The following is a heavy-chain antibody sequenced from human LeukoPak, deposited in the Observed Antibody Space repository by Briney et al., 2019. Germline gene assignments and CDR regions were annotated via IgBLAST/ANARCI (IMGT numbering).Heavy chain of an antibody. CDR2: ISAYNGNT. CDR3: ARGYDSSGYYSLYYYYYGMDV. Sequence: ASVKVSCKASGYTFTSYGISWVRQAPGQGLEWMGWISAYNGNTNYAQKLRGRVTMTTDTSTSTAYMELRSLRSDDTAVYYCARGYDSSGYYSLYYYYYGMDVWGQGTTVTVSS. J-gene: IGHJ6*02. V-gene: IGHV1-18*01. CDR1: GYTFTSYG. D-gene: IGHD3-22*01.